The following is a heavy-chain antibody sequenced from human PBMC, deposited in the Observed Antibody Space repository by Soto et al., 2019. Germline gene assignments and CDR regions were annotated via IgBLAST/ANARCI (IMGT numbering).Heavy chain of an antibody. CDR2: ISGHNGFT. Sequence: QVQLVQSESEVEKPGASVKVSCKTSGFTFGDYGITWVRQAPGQGLECMGWISGHNGFTNYAQKRQDRVIMTTDPSTTTANEELRSMTSGNTAIYDCARVLGVQPGGCGRCSMAYWGQGTLVTVSS. J-gene: IGHJ4*02. D-gene: IGHD6-19*01. CDR3: ARVLGVQPGGCGRCSMAY. V-gene: IGHV1-18*01. CDR1: GFTFGDYG.